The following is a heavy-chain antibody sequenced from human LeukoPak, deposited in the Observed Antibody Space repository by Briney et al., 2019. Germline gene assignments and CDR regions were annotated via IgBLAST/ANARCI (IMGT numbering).Heavy chain of an antibody. V-gene: IGHV3-23*01. D-gene: IGHD3-9*01. CDR1: GFTFSSYA. J-gene: IGHJ4*02. CDR3: AKTGGDILTGYYPIDY. CDR2: ISGSGGST. Sequence: GGSLRLSCAASGFTFSSYAMSWVRQAPGKGLEWVSAISGSGGSTYYADSVKGRFTISRGNSKNTLYLQMNSLRAEDTAVYYCAKTGGDILTGYYPIDYWGQGTLVTVSS.